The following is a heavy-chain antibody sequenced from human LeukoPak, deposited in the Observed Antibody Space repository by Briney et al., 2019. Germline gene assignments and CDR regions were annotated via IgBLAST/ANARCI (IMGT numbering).Heavy chain of an antibody. V-gene: IGHV4-39*01. CDR2: IYYSGST. J-gene: IGHJ4*02. CDR1: GGSISSYY. D-gene: IGHD1-7*01. CDR3: ASHTITGTGL. Sequence: SETLSLTCTVSGGSISSYYWGWIRQPPGKGLEWIGSIYYSGSTYYNPSLKSRVTISVDTSKNQFSLKLSSVTAADTAVYYCASHTITGTGLWGQGTLVTVSS.